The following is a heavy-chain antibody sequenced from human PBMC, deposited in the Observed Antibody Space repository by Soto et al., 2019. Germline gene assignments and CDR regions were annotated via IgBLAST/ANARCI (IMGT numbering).Heavy chain of an antibody. CDR3: ARDTARAMVRIYYGMDV. V-gene: IGHV3-33*01. CDR2: IWYDGSNK. Sequence: QVQLVESGGGVVQPGRSLRLSCAASGFTFSSYGMHWVRQAPGKGLEWVAVIWYDGSNKYYADSVKGRFTISRDNSKNTLYLHMNSLGADDKAVYYCARDTARAMVRIYYGMDVW. J-gene: IGHJ6*01. CDR1: GFTFSSYG. D-gene: IGHD3-10*01.